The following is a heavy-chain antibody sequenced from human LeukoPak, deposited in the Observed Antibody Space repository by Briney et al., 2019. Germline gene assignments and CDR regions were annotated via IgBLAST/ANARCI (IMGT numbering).Heavy chain of an antibody. J-gene: IGHJ6*03. CDR2: VSSSGDKT. Sequence: GGSLRLSCAASGFTFSSYWMSWVRQAPGKGLEWVADVSSSGDKTYYADSVKGRFIISRDNSKNTLYLQMNSLRDEDTAVYYCAKNGDRGAYCTGGTCYPYFYYYMDVWGKGTTVTI. CDR1: GFTFSSYW. V-gene: IGHV3-23*01. CDR3: AKNGDRGAYCTGGTCYPYFYYYMDV. D-gene: IGHD2-15*01.